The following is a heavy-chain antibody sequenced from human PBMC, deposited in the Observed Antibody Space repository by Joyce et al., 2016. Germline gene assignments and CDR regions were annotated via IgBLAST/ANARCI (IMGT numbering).Heavy chain of an antibody. CDR3: AQSYYDSSGYYSNYFDY. D-gene: IGHD3-22*01. V-gene: IGHV2-5*01. CDR1: GFSLSTSGGG. CDR2: IYWNDDN. J-gene: IGHJ4*02. Sequence: QITLKESGPTLVKPTQTLTLTCNFSGFSLSTSGGGVGWIRQPPGKALEWLALIYWNDDNRYSPSLKSRLTITKDTSKNQVVLTMTNMDPVDTATYYCAQSYYDSSGYYSNYFDYWGQGTLVTVSS.